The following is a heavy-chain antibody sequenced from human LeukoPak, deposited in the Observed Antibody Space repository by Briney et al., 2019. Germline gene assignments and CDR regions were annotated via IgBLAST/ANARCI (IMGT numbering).Heavy chain of an antibody. V-gene: IGHV3-23*01. D-gene: IGHD3-22*01. J-gene: IGHJ4*02. CDR3: AKLGVSYYDSSGYYYDY. CDR1: GFTFSSYA. Sequence: GGSLRLSCAASGFTFSSYAMSWVRKAPGKGLEWVSAISGSGGSTYYADSVKGRFTISRDNSKNTLYLQMNSLRAEDTAVYYCAKLGVSYYDSSGYYYDYWGQGTLVTVSS. CDR2: ISGSGGST.